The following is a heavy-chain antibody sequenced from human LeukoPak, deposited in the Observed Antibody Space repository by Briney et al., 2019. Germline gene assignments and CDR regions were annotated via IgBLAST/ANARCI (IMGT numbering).Heavy chain of an antibody. D-gene: IGHD1-26*01. Sequence: GGSLRLSCAASGFTFSSYAMSWVRQAPGKGLEWVSAISGSGGSTYYADSVKGRFTISIDNSKNTLYLQMNSLRAEDTAVYYCAIGVVGAPGAFDYWGQGTMVTVSS. CDR3: AIGVVGAPGAFDY. V-gene: IGHV3-23*01. J-gene: IGHJ4*02. CDR1: GFTFSSYA. CDR2: ISGSGGST.